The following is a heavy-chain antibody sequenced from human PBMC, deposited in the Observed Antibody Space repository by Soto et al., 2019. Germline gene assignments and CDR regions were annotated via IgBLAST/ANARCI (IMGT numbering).Heavy chain of an antibody. J-gene: IGHJ6*02. Sequence: PGGSLRLSCAASGFTFSSYAMHWVRQAPGKGLEWVAVISYDGSNKYYADSVKGRFTISRGNSKNTLYLQMNSLRAEDTAVYYCVRDRATMVRGVIITGLYYYYYYGMDVWGQGTTVTVSS. CDR1: GFTFSSYA. D-gene: IGHD3-10*01. CDR3: VRDRATMVRGVIITGLYYYYYYGMDV. CDR2: ISYDGSNK. V-gene: IGHV3-30-3*01.